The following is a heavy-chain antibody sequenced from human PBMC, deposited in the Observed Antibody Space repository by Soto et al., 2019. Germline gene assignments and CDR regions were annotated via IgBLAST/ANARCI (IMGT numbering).Heavy chain of an antibody. CDR3: ARDTKILEWLLPPEVNYYYGMDV. D-gene: IGHD3-3*01. V-gene: IGHV3-21*01. CDR2: ISSSSSYI. J-gene: IGHJ6*02. Sequence: PGGSLRLSCAASGFTFSSYSMNWVRQAPGKGLEWVSSISSSSSYIYYADSVKGRFTISRDNAKNSLYLQMNSLRAEDTAVYYCARDTKILEWLLPPEVNYYYGMDVWGQGTTVTVSS. CDR1: GFTFSSYS.